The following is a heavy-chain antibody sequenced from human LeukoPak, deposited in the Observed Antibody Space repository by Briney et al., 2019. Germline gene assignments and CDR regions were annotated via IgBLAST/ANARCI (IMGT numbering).Heavy chain of an antibody. CDR1: GFTFSSYG. V-gene: IGHV3-33*01. Sequence: GGSLRLSCAASGFTFSSYGMHWVRQAPGKGLEWVAVIWYDGSNKYYADSVKGRFTISRDNSKNTLYLQMNSQRAEDTAVYYCARVFTYDAFDIWGQGTMVTVSS. CDR3: ARVFTYDAFDI. D-gene: IGHD2/OR15-2a*01. J-gene: IGHJ3*02. CDR2: IWYDGSNK.